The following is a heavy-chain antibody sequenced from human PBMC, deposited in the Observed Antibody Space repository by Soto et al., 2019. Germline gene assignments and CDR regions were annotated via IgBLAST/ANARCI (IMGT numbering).Heavy chain of an antibody. CDR3: ARLQYTVVTALDI. CDR1: GVSIFSHF. D-gene: IGHD2-15*01. J-gene: IGHJ3*02. CDR2: IYHTVNT. Sequence: PSETLSLTCSVSGVSIFSHFWILVRQAPGKGPELVGYIYHTVNTNYNPALKSRVTISMDTSENQLSLQLSSVTAADTAVYYCARLQYTVVTALDIWGQGTMVTVSS. V-gene: IGHV4-59*11.